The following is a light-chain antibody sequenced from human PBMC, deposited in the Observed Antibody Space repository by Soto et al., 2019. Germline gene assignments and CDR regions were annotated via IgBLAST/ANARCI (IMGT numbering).Light chain of an antibody. J-gene: IGKJ5*01. CDR2: GAS. V-gene: IGKV3-20*01. Sequence: DIVLTQSPGTLSLSPGERATLSCRASQTVSSNNLAWYQQKRGQAPRLLIYGASSRAAAIPDRFRGSGSGTDFTLILRSLAPEDFAVYYCQEHASIFGQGTRLEIK. CDR3: QEHASI. CDR1: QTVSSNN.